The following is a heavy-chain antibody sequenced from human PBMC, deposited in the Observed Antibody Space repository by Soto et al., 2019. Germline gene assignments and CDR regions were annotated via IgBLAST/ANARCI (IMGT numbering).Heavy chain of an antibody. D-gene: IGHD3-3*01. J-gene: IGHJ4*02. CDR1: GFTFSSYW. V-gene: IGHV3-74*01. CDR2: IDTDGSST. CDR3: VSDDFGVRMDY. Sequence: EVQLVESGGGLVQPGGSLRLSCAASGFTFSSYWMHWVRQAPGKGLVWVAHIDTDGSSTSYADSVKGRFTISRDNAQNTLYLQMNSVRAEDMAVYYCVSDDFGVRMDYWGLGTLVTVSS.